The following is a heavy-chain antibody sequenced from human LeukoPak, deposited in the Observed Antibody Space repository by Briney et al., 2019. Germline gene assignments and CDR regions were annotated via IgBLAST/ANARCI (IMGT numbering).Heavy chain of an antibody. CDR3: ANFGAVEGAFDI. Sequence: PGGSLRLSCAASGFNFSNFWMHWVRQAPGKGLFWVSRINSDGSRISYAESVKGRFTISRDNAKKTVYLQMNSLKVEDTAVYYCANFGAVEGAFDIWGQGTLVTVSS. D-gene: IGHD3-3*01. CDR2: INSDGSRI. CDR1: GFNFSNFW. J-gene: IGHJ3*02. V-gene: IGHV3-74*01.